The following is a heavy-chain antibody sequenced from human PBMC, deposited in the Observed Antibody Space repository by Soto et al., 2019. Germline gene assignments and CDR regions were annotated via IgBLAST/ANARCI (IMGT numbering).Heavy chain of an antibody. J-gene: IGHJ2*01. CDR2: IYYSGST. CDR3: ARVRRTEGHLDYWYFDV. CDR1: GDSISNGAYY. Sequence: QVQLQESGPGLVKPSQTLSLTCTVSGDSISNGAYYWTWIRQLPGKGLEWIGYIYYSGSTYYIPSLQRRVTISVDTSQNQFSLKLTSVTAADTAVYYCARVRRTEGHLDYWYFDVWGHGTLVTVSS. V-gene: IGHV4-31*03. D-gene: IGHD1-1*01.